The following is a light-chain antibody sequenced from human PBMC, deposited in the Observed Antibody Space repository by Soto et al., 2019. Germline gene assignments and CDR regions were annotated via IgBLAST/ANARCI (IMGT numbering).Light chain of an antibody. J-gene: IGKJ1*01. V-gene: IGKV3-15*01. CDR1: QSLRSN. CDR3: QQYNNWPRT. CDR2: GAS. Sequence: EIGVSQSPATLSVSPGERATLSCRASQSLRSNLAWYQQKPGQAPRLLIYGASTRATGFPARFSGSGSGTEFTLTISSLQSEDFAVYYCQQYNNWPRTFGQGTKVDIK.